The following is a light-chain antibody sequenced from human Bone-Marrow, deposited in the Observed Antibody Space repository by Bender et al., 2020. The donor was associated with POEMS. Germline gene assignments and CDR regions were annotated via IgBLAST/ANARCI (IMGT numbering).Light chain of an antibody. CDR2: QDT. V-gene: IGLV3-1*01. CDR3: QAWDSSTAV. J-gene: IGLJ2*01. Sequence: SYELTQPPSVSVSPGQTASITCSGHKLGDKYVSWYQQKPGQSPVLLIHQDTKRPSGIPARFSGSNSQNTATLTISGTQAMDEADYYCQAWDSSTAVFGGGTKLTVL. CDR1: KLGDKY.